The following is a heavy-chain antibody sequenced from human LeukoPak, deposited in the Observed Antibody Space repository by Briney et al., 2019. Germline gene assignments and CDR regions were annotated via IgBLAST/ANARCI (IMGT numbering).Heavy chain of an antibody. J-gene: IGHJ4*02. CDR3: ARSLIVASEDY. Sequence: PGGSLRLSCAASGFRFDSFHMGWIRQVPGKGLDYIALISASGAVPYYAESVKGRFTISRDNAKNSVSLQMNSLSADDTAIYYCARSLIVASEDYWGQGTQVTVSS. CDR2: ISASGAVP. V-gene: IGHV3-11*04. CDR1: GFRFDSFH. D-gene: IGHD3-22*01.